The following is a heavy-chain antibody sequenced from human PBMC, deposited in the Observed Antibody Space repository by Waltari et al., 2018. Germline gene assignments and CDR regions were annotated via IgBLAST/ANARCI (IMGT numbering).Heavy chain of an antibody. CDR2: LHMEATVA. D-gene: IGHD6-19*01. V-gene: IGHV3-74*01. Sequence: EVQLVESGGGLVQPGGSLRLSCAVTGFTFSDYWMHWVRQAPGKGLGGVARLHMEATVADDANSVKGRFTIPRDNAKSTLYRDVHSLKGEDTAVYYCARARGTSGSYEWGLGTLVTVSS. J-gene: IGHJ4*02. CDR1: GFTFSDYW. CDR3: ARARGTSGSYE.